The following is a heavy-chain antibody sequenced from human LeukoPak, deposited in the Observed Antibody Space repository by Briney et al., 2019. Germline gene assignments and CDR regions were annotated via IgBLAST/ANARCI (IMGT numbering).Heavy chain of an antibody. Sequence: ASVKVSCKASGYIFTSYGISWVRQAPGQGLEWMGWISAYNGNTNYAEKLQGRVTMTTDTSTSTAYMELGSLRSDDTGVYYCARDARTALIDHYYMDVWGKGTTVT. CDR3: ARDARTALIDHYYMDV. D-gene: IGHD2-21*02. V-gene: IGHV1-18*01. J-gene: IGHJ6*03. CDR2: ISAYNGNT. CDR1: GYIFTSYG.